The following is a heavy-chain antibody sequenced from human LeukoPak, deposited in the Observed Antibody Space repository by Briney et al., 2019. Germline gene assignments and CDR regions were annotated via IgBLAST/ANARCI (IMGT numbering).Heavy chain of an antibody. D-gene: IGHD6-19*01. CDR3: VKGPRPDITVAHTVEN. Sequence: GGSLILSCAASGFIFSNYAMSWVRQVPGRGLEWVSTISSRGDSTYVADSVKGRFTISRDNSKNSLYLQMNTVRAEDTAVYYCVKGPRPDITVAHTVENWGQGTTVTVSS. J-gene: IGHJ6*02. CDR1: GFIFSNYA. V-gene: IGHV3-23*01. CDR2: ISSRGDST.